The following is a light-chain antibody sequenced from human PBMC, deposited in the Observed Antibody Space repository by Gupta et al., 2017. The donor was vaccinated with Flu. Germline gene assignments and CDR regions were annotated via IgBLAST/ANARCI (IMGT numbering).Light chain of an antibody. Sequence: KTARITCGGDNIGSKGVHWYQQRPGQAPVLVVYDDSRRPSGIPERISGSNSGNTATLTISRVEAGDEADYYCQVWDSSTDRGIFGGGTKLTVL. J-gene: IGLJ2*01. CDR2: DDS. CDR1: NIGSKG. V-gene: IGLV3-21*03. CDR3: QVWDSSTDRGI.